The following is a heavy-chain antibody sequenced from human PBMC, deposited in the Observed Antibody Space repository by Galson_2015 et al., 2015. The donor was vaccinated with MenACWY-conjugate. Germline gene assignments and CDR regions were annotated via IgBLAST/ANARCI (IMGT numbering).Heavy chain of an antibody. D-gene: IGHD1-26*01. CDR1: GFTFSTYW. V-gene: IGHV3-74*01. CDR2: INSDGSST. Sequence: SLRLSCAASGFTFSTYWMHWVRQAPGKGLVWVSRINSDGSSTSYADSVKGRFTISGDNDKNTLYLKMNSLRAEDTAVYYCARLGGNYRTTSHFDYWGQGTLVTVSS. CDR3: ARLGGNYRTTSHFDY. J-gene: IGHJ4*02.